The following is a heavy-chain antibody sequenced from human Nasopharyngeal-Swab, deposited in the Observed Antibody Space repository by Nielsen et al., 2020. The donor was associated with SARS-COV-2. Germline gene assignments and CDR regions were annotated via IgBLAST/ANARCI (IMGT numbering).Heavy chain of an antibody. CDR2: IYYDGSKK. CDR1: GFTFSSYG. D-gene: IGHD6-25*01. Sequence: GGSLRLSCAASGFTFSSYGMHWVRQAPGKGLEWVAIIYYDGSKKYYADSVNGRFTISRDNAKNTLYLQMNSLRAEDTAVYYCAKGTKGSGGNYWGQGTLVTVSS. V-gene: IGHV3-33*03. J-gene: IGHJ4*02. CDR3: AKGTKGSGGNY.